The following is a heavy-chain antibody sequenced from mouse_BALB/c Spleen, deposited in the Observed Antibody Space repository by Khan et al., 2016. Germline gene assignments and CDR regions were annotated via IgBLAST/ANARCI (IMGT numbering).Heavy chain of an antibody. D-gene: IGHD3-3*01. CDR3: TRGTGYFDY. CDR1: GYTFTSFW. Sequence: QVQLQQSGAELVRPGASVKLSCKASGYTFTSFWINWVKQRPGQGLEWIGHIYPSDSYTDYNQKFKDRDTLTVDKSSTTAYMQLNSPTSEDSAVYYCTRGTGYFDYWGQGTTLTVSS. CDR2: IYPSDSYT. V-gene: IGHV1-69*02. J-gene: IGHJ2*01.